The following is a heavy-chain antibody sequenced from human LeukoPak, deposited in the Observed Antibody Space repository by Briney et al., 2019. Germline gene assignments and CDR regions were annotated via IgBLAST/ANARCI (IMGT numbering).Heavy chain of an antibody. Sequence: GGSLRLSCAASGFTFSSYEMNWVRQAPGKGLEWVSSISSSSSYIYYADSVKGRFTISRDNAKNSLYLQMNSLRAEDTAVYYCARGVAMARDFDYWGQGTLVTVSS. D-gene: IGHD5-18*01. J-gene: IGHJ4*02. V-gene: IGHV3-21*01. CDR2: ISSSSSYI. CDR3: ARGVAMARDFDY. CDR1: GFTFSSYE.